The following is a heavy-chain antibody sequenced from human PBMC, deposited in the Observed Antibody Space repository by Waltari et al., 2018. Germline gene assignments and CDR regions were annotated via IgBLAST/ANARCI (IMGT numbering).Heavy chain of an antibody. CDR3: AREGSGFDP. J-gene: IGHJ5*02. Sequence: EVQLVESGGGLVQPGGSLRLSCAASGLPFSTYNFNWVRQAPGRGLQWVSFISSSGDITYYTDSVKGRFTISRDIAKNSLYLQMNSLRVEDTAVYYCAREGSGFDPWGQGTLVTVSS. CDR2: ISSSGDIT. V-gene: IGHV3-48*01. CDR1: GLPFSTYN.